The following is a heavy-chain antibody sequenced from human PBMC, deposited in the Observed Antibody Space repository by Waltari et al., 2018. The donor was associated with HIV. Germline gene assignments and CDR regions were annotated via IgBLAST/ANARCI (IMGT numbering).Heavy chain of an antibody. CDR3: ASGCGGDCSLGY. Sequence: QVQLVQSGAEVKKPGASVKVSGKASAYTHTGSYKHWVRQAPGQGLEWMGWINPNSGGTNYAQKFQGRVTMTRDTSISTAYMWLSRLRSDDTAVYYCASGCGGDCSLGYWGQGTLVTVSS. J-gene: IGHJ4*02. CDR2: INPNSGGT. V-gene: IGHV1-2*02. D-gene: IGHD2-21*02. CDR1: AYTHTGSY.